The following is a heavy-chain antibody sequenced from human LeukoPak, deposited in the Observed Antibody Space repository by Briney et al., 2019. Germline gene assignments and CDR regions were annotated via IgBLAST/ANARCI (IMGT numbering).Heavy chain of an antibody. CDR1: GGSISSYY. J-gene: IGHJ4*02. CDR2: IYYSGST. D-gene: IGHD5-12*01. V-gene: IGHV4-59*01. Sequence: SETLSLTCTVSGGSISSYYWSWIRQPPGKGLEWIGYIYYSGSTNYNPSLKSRVTISVDTSKNQFSLKLSSVTAADTAVYYCVRASYSWLTDCWGQGTLVTVSS. CDR3: VRASYSWLTDC.